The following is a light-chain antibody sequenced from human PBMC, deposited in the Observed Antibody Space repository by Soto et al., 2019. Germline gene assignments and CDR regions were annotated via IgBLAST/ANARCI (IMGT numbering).Light chain of an antibody. CDR3: SSYTSSLYV. Sequence: QSVLTQPASVSGSPGQSITISCTGTSSDVGGYNYVSWYQQHPGKAPKLMIYEVSNRPSGVSNRFSGSKSGNTASLTISGLQAEYQADYYCSSYTSSLYVFGTGTKVTVL. J-gene: IGLJ1*01. V-gene: IGLV2-14*01. CDR2: EVS. CDR1: SSDVGGYNY.